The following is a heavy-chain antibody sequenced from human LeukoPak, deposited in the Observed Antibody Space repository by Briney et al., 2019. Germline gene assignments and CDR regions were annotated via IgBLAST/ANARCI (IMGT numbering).Heavy chain of an antibody. Sequence: PGGSLRLSCAASGFIFSSYWMSWVRQAPGKGLEWVANIKQDGSEKYYLDSVKGRFTISRDNAKNSLYLQMSSLRAEDPAVYYCARDRVRGVVRQDFWGQGTLVTVSS. V-gene: IGHV3-7*01. CDR1: GFIFSSYW. J-gene: IGHJ4*02. CDR2: IKQDGSEK. D-gene: IGHD3-10*01. CDR3: ARDRVRGVVRQDF.